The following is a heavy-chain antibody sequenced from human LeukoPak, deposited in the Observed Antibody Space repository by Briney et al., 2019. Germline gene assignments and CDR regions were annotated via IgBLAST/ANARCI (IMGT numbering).Heavy chain of an antibody. V-gene: IGHV4-4*07. D-gene: IGHD6-6*01. CDR2: IYTSGST. Sequence: SETLSLTCTVSGGSISSYYWSWIRQPAGKGLEWIGRIYTSGSTNYNPSLKSRVTMSVDTSKNQFSLKLSPVTAADTAVYYCAREGHRIAARAYFDYWGQGTLVTVSS. CDR3: AREGHRIAARAYFDY. CDR1: GGSISSYY. J-gene: IGHJ4*02.